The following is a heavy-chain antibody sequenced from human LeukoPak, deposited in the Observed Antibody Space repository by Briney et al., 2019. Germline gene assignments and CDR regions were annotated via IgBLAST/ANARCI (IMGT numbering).Heavy chain of an antibody. J-gene: IGHJ4*02. CDR3: ATGRLNYGYLDY. Sequence: SETLSLTCAVSGGSISGYYCSWIRRPPGKELEWIGHIYYSGSTNYNPSLKSRVTISVDTSKNEFSLKVTSVTTADTAMYYCATGRLNYGYLDYWGQGTLVTVSS. V-gene: IGHV4-59*01. CDR1: GGSISGYY. D-gene: IGHD3-10*01. CDR2: IYYSGST.